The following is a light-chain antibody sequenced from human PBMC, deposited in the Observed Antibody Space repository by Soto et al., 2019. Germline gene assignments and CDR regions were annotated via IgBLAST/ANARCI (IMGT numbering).Light chain of an antibody. Sequence: QSALTQPASVSGSPGQSITISCTGTSSDVGSYNYVSWYQQHPGKAPKLMIYEVSDRPSGISSRFSGSKSGNTASLTISGLQTEDEADYYCSSYAGNHIYVFGTGTKLTVL. CDR2: EVS. J-gene: IGLJ1*01. CDR3: SSYAGNHIYV. CDR1: SSDVGSYNY. V-gene: IGLV2-14*01.